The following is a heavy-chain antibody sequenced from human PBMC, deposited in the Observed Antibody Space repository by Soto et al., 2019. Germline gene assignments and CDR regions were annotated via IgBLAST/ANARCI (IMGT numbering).Heavy chain of an antibody. Sequence: QVHLQQWGAGLLKPSETLSLTCAVYGGSFSGHYWSWIRQPPGKGLEWIGEINHSGSTNYNPSLQNRATXXVDTSKNQFSLNLTSVTAADTAVYYCARGPNFPTPWGQGTLVTVSS. CDR1: GGSFSGHY. D-gene: IGHD1-1*01. J-gene: IGHJ4*02. V-gene: IGHV4-34*01. CDR3: ARGPNFPTP. CDR2: INHSGST.